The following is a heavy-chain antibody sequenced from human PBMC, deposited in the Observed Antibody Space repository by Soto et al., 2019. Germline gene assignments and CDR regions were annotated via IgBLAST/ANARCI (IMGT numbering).Heavy chain of an antibody. J-gene: IGHJ3*02. CDR1: GGSFSGYY. CDR3: AGLNCSGGSCRSHDAFDI. Sequence: PSETLSLTCAVYGGSFSGYYWSWIRQPPGKGLEWIGEINHSGSTNYNPSLKSRVTISVDTSKNQFSLKLSSVTAADTAVYYCAGLNCSGGSCRSHDAFDIWGQGTMVTVSS. V-gene: IGHV4-34*01. CDR2: INHSGST. D-gene: IGHD2-15*01.